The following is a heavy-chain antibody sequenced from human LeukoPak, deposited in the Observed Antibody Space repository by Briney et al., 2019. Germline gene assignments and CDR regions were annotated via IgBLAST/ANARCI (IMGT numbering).Heavy chain of an antibody. CDR1: GFTFDDYA. CDR3: ARGRDGYNGIGDY. J-gene: IGHJ4*02. Sequence: GGSLRLSCAASGFTFDDYAMHWVRQAPGKGLEWVSGISWNSGSICYADSVKGRFTISRDNAKNSLYLQMNSLRAEDMALYYCARGRDGYNGIGDYWGQGTLVTVSS. CDR2: ISWNSGSI. D-gene: IGHD5-24*01. V-gene: IGHV3-9*03.